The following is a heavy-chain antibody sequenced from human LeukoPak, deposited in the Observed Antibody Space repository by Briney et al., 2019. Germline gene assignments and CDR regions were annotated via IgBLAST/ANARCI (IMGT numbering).Heavy chain of an antibody. CDR3: AILLGAGGN. D-gene: IGHD3-16*01. CDR1: GSTFSSYA. Sequence: GGSLRLSCAASGSTFSSYAMHWVRQAPGKGLEWVAVISYDGSNKYYADSVKGRFTISRDNSKNTLYLQMNSLRAEDTAVYYCAILLGAGGNWGQGTLVTVSS. V-gene: IGHV3-30*04. J-gene: IGHJ4*02. CDR2: ISYDGSNK.